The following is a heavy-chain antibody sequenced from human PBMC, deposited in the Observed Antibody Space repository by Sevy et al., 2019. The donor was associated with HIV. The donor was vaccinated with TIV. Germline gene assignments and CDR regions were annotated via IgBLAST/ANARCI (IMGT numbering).Heavy chain of an antibody. CDR3: ARDPDYGDHYYYYYGMDV. CDR2: ISSSSSTI. Sequence: GGSLRLSCAASGFTFSSYSMNWVRQAPGKGLEWVSYISSSSSTIYYADSVKGRFTISRDNAKNSLYLQMNSLRDEDTAVYYCARDPDYGDHYYYYYGMDVWGQGTTVTVSS. J-gene: IGHJ6*02. CDR1: GFTFSSYS. V-gene: IGHV3-48*02. D-gene: IGHD4-17*01.